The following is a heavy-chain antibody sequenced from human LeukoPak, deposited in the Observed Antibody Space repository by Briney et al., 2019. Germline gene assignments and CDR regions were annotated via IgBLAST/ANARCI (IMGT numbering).Heavy chain of an antibody. Sequence: PGRSLRLSCAASGFTFDDYAMHWVRQAPGKGLEWVSGISWNSGSIGYADSVKGRFTISRDNAKNSLYLQMNSLRAEDTAVYYCARDPPDRGVGATDGGYWGQGTLVTVSS. CDR1: GFTFDDYA. CDR2: ISWNSGSI. V-gene: IGHV3-9*01. CDR3: ARDPPDRGVGATDGGY. J-gene: IGHJ4*02. D-gene: IGHD1-26*01.